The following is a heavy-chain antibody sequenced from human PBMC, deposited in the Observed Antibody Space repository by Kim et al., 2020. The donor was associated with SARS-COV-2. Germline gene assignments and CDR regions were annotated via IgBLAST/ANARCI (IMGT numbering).Heavy chain of an antibody. CDR2: FDPEDGET. J-gene: IGHJ3*02. CDR3: ATLKSLHYYGSGGGAFDS. D-gene: IGHD3-10*01. CDR1: GYTLTELS. V-gene: IGHV1-24*01. Sequence: ASVKVSCKVSGYTLTELSMHWVRQAPGKGLEWMGGFDPEDGETIYAQKFQGRVTMTEDTSTDPAYMELSSLRSEDTAVYYCATLKSLHYYGSGGGAFDSWGHGTMVTVSS.